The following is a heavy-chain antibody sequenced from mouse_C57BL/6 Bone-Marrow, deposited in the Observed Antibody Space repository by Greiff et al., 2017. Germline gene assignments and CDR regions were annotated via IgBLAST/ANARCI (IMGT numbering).Heavy chain of an antibody. CDR3: ARYPYYGSSPWYFDV. D-gene: IGHD1-1*01. CDR1: GYSFTDYN. J-gene: IGHJ1*03. CDR2: INPNYGTT. V-gene: IGHV1-39*01. Sequence: EVKLMESGPELVKPGASVKISCKASGYSFTDYNMNWVKQSNGKSLEWIGVINPNYGTTSYNQKFKGKATLTVDPSSSTAYMQLNSLTSEDSAVYYCARYPYYGSSPWYFDVWGTGTTVTVSS.